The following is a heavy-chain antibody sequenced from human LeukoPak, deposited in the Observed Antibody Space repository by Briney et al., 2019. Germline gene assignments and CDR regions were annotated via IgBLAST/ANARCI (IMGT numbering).Heavy chain of an antibody. D-gene: IGHD3-22*01. CDR2: INPNSGGT. Sequence: ASVKVSCKASGYTFTGYYMHWVRQAPGQGLEWMGWINPNSGGTDYAQKFQGRVTMTRDTSISTAYMELSRLRSDDTAVYYCARAIGYYDSSGYYYVHYYYYMDVWGKGTTVTVSS. CDR3: ARAIGYYDSSGYYYVHYYYYMDV. CDR1: GYTFTGYY. J-gene: IGHJ6*03. V-gene: IGHV1-2*02.